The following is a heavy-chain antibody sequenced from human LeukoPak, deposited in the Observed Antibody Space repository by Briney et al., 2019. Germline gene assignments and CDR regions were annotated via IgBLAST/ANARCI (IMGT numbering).Heavy chain of an antibody. V-gene: IGHV3-21*01. CDR1: GFTFSRFS. CDR3: ATHCSSVSCSLATFDI. CDR2: ISSSGTYI. Sequence: GGSLRLSCAASGFTFSRFSMNWVRQAPGKGLEWVSSISSSGTYIYYADSVKGRFTISTDSAKNSLYLQMNSLRAEDTAVYYCATHCSSVSCSLATFDIWGQGTMVTVSS. D-gene: IGHD2-2*01. J-gene: IGHJ3*02.